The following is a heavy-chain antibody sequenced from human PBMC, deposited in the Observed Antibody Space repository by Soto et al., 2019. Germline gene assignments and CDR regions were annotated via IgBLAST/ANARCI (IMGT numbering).Heavy chain of an antibody. CDR2: IRTNAGGGTT. CDR3: TDMSVAGSGDY. D-gene: IGHD6-19*01. Sequence: VQLVESGGGLVKPGESLRLSCAASGLIVSNAWMNWVRQAPGKGLEWVGLIRTNAGGGTTEYAAPVKGRFTISRDDSKNTVYLQMSSLTTEDSAVYFCTDMSVAGSGDYWGQGTLVTVSS. CDR1: GLIVSNAW. V-gene: IGHV3-15*01. J-gene: IGHJ4*02.